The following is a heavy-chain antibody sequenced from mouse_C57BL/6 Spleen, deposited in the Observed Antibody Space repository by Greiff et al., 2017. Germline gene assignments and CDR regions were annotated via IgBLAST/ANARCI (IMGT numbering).Heavy chain of an antibody. Sequence: EVMLVESGGGLVKPGGSLKLSCAASGFTFSSYTMSWVRQTPEKRLEWVATISGGGGNTYYPDSVKGRFTISRDNAKNTLYLQMSSLRSEDTALYYCARQRGYSSAWFAYWGQGTLVTVSA. D-gene: IGHD2-3*01. CDR3: ARQRGYSSAWFAY. CDR2: ISGGGGNT. J-gene: IGHJ3*01. V-gene: IGHV5-9*01. CDR1: GFTFSSYT.